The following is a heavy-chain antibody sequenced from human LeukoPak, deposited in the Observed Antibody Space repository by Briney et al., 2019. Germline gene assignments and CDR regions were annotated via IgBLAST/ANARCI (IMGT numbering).Heavy chain of an antibody. CDR2: ISSNGDNT. CDR3: TRDSALLGVAFDL. CDR1: GFPFNTYA. J-gene: IGHJ3*01. D-gene: IGHD2-15*01. Sequence: QSGGSLRLSCSASGFPFNTYAIHWVGQAPGKGLEYVAGISSNGDNTDFADSAKGRFTISRDNSKSTLFLQMNSLRAEDTAVYFCTRDSALLGVAFDLWGQGTVVTVSS. V-gene: IGHV3-64D*06.